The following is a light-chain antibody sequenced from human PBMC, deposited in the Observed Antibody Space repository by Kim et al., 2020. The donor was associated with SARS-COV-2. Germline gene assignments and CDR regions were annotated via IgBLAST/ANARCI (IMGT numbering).Light chain of an antibody. CDR2: DTS. J-gene: IGKJ4*01. V-gene: IGKV3-11*01. CDR3: QQRWRWPLT. Sequence: IVLTQSPVTLSLSPGERATLSCRASQSVNTDLAWYQHKSGQAPRLLIYDTSNRAPAIPARFSGSGSGTDFTLTIYTLEPEDVAVYYCQQRWRWPLTFGGGTKLEI. CDR1: QSVNTD.